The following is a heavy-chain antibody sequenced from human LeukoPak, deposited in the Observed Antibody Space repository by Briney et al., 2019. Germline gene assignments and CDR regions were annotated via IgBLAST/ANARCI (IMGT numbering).Heavy chain of an antibody. CDR3: ARVEPAAVGQPNDC. Sequence: PSETLSLTCTVSGGSISSGSYYWSWIRQPAGKGLEWIGRIYTSGSTNYNPSLKSRVTISVDTSKNQFSLKLSSVTAADTAVYYCARVEPAAVGQPNDCWGQGTLVTVSS. CDR1: GGSISSGSYY. J-gene: IGHJ4*02. CDR2: IYTSGST. V-gene: IGHV4-61*02. D-gene: IGHD2-2*01.